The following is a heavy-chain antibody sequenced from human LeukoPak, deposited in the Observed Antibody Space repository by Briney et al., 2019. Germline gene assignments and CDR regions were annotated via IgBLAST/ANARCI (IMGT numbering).Heavy chain of an antibody. CDR1: GFTFSSYG. CDR2: ISYDGSNK. D-gene: IGHD3-22*01. CDR3: ARAMEQWLRFDY. J-gene: IGHJ4*02. Sequence: GRSLRLSCAASGFTFSSYGMHWVRQAPGKGLEWVAVISYDGSNKFYADSVKGRFTISRDNSKNTLYLQMNSLRSEDTAMYYCARAMEQWLRFDYWGQGTLATVSS. V-gene: IGHV3-30*03.